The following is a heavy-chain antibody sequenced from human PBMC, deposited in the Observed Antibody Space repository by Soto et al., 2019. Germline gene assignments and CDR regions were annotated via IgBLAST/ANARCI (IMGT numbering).Heavy chain of an antibody. V-gene: IGHV4-59*01. CDR2: IYRSGST. D-gene: IGHD1-26*01. CDR3: ARDRSLWHPFDN. J-gene: IGHJ4*02. Sequence: PSETLSLTCTVSGDSIGNYYWSWIRQPPGKGLEWIGYIYRSGSTRYSPSLKSRATISLDTPKNQFSLKLTSVTAADTAVYHCARDRSLWHPFDNWGQGTLVTVSS. CDR1: GDSIGNYY.